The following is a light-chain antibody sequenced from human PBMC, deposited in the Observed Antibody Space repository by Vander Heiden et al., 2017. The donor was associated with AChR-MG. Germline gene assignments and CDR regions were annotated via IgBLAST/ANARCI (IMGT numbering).Light chain of an antibody. J-gene: IGKJ2*01. CDR1: QSVSSCY. Sequence: EIVLTQSPGILSLSPGERATFSCRASQSVSSCYLAWYQQKPGQAPRLLIYGASSRATGIPDRFSGSGSGTDFTLTISRLEPEDFAVYYCQHYGSSPQNTFGQWTKLEIK. V-gene: IGKV3-20*01. CDR2: GAS. CDR3: QHYGSSPQNT.